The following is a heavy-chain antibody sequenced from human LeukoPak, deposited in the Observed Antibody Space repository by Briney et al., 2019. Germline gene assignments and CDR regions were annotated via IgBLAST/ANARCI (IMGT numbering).Heavy chain of an antibody. CDR3: ARESGYSGYDLGYPYYYYYGMDV. D-gene: IGHD5-12*01. CDR1: GGSVSSGSYY. CDR2: IYYSGST. V-gene: IGHV4-61*01. J-gene: IGHJ6*02. Sequence: SETLSLTCTVPGGSVSSGSYYWRWIRQPPGKGLEWIGYIYYSGSTNYNPSLKSRVTISLDTSKNQFSLKLSSVTAADTAVYYWARESGYSGYDLGYPYYYYYGMDVWGQGTTVTVSS.